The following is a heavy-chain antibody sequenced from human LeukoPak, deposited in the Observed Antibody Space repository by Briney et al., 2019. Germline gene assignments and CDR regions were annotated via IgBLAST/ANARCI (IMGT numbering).Heavy chain of an antibody. Sequence: SETLSLTCTVSGGSISSYYWSWIRQPAGKGLEWIGRINFAGSTNYNPSLKSRVTMSVDMSKNQFSLKLSSVTAADTAVYYCTRAPTNYYYYYMDVWGKGTTVTVSS. V-gene: IGHV4-4*07. J-gene: IGHJ6*03. D-gene: IGHD5-24*01. CDR2: INFAGST. CDR3: TRAPTNYYYYYMDV. CDR1: GGSISSYY.